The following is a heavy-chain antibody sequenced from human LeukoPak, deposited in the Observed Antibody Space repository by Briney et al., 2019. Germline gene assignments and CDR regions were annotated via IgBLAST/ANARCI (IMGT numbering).Heavy chain of an antibody. J-gene: IGHJ4*02. D-gene: IGHD6-19*01. CDR1: GFTFRNYA. V-gene: IGHV3-23*01. Sequence: GGSLRLPCAASGFTFRNYAMNWVRHAPGKGLEWVSAISGSSDNTYYADSVRGRFTISRDNSKNTVSLQMNSLRVEDTAMYFCAKGEYRSGWYVGHNWGQGAQVSVSS. CDR3: AKGEYRSGWYVGHN. CDR2: ISGSSDNT.